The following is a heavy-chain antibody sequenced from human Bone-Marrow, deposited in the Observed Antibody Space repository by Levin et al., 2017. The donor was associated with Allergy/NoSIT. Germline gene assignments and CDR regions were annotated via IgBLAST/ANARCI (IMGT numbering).Heavy chain of an antibody. V-gene: IGHV4-59*01. CDR2: IYYSGST. Sequence: ASETLSLTCTVSGGSISSYYWSWIRQPPGKGLEWIGYIYYSGSTNYNPSLKSRVTISVDTSKNQFSLKLSSVTAADTAVYYCARGYRELLGGRDYFDYWGQGTLVTVSS. CDR3: ARGYRELLGGRDYFDY. J-gene: IGHJ4*02. D-gene: IGHD1-26*01. CDR1: GGSISSYY.